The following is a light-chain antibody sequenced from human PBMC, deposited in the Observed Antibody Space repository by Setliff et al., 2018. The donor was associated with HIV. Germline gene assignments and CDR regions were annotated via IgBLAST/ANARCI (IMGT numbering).Light chain of an antibody. CDR2: GVS. J-gene: IGLJ1*01. CDR1: SSDVGGYNY. V-gene: IGLV2-14*01. CDR3: SSYTSSSPPYV. Sequence: ALTQPASVSGSPGQSITISCTGTSSDVGGYNYVSWYQQYPGKAPKLMIYGVSNRPSGVSDRFSGSKSGNTASLSISGLQAEDEADYYCSSYTSSSPPYVFGSGTKVTVL.